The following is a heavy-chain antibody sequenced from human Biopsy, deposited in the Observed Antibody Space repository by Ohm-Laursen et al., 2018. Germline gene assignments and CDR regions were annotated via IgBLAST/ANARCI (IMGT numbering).Heavy chain of an antibody. V-gene: IGHV4-59*01. D-gene: IGHD3-22*01. CDR3: ARDRGYYSDRTVPGYFDL. Sequence: GTLSLTCTVSGDSITSYYWSWIRQPPGKGLEWIGYVYYTGSTDYNPSLQSRVTISVDTSKNHFSLRLRSVTPADTAIYYCARDRGYYSDRTVPGYFDLWGRGTLVTVSS. J-gene: IGHJ2*01. CDR2: VYYTGST. CDR1: GDSITSYY.